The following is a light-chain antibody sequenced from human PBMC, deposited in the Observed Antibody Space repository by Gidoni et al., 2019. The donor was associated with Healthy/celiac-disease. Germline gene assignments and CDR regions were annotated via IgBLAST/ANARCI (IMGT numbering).Light chain of an antibody. CDR3: QQYNNGPYT. Sequence: EIVIPPSPATLSVSPGERATLSCRASQSVSSNLAWYQQKPGQAPRLLIYGASTRATGIPARFSGSGSGTEFTLTISSLQSEDFAVYYNQQYNNGPYTFGQGTKLEIK. CDR2: GAS. V-gene: IGKV3-15*01. CDR1: QSVSSN. J-gene: IGKJ2*01.